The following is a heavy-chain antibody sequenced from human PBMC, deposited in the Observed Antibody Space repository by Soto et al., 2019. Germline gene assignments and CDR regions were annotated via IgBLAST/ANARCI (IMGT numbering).Heavy chain of an antibody. Sequence: GGSLRLSCAASGFTFSGSAMHWVRQASGKGLEWVGRIRSKANSYATAYAASVKGRFTISRDDSKNTAYLQMNSLKTEDTAVYYCTRRDSSSRYWYFDLWGRGTLVTVSS. J-gene: IGHJ2*01. V-gene: IGHV3-73*01. CDR2: IRSKANSYAT. CDR3: TRRDSSSRYWYFDL. D-gene: IGHD6-13*01. CDR1: GFTFSGSA.